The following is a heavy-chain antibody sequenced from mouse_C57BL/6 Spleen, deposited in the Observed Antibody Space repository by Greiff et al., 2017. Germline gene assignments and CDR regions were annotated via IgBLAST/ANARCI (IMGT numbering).Heavy chain of an antibody. CDR2: IYPSDSET. J-gene: IGHJ4*01. V-gene: IGHV1-61*01. Sequence: QVQLKQSGAELVRPGSSVKLSCKASGYTFTSYWMDWVKQRPGQGLEWIGNIYPSDSETHYNQKFKDKATVTVDKSSSTAYMQRSSLTSEDSAVYYCARGIYYYMDYWGQGASVTVSS. CDR3: ARGIYYYMDY. D-gene: IGHD1-1*01. CDR1: GYTFTSYW.